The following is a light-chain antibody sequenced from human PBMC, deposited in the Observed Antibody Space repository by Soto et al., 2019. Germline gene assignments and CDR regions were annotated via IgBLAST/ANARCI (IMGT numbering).Light chain of an antibody. CDR2: LGS. CDR1: QSLLHGNGYNY. V-gene: IGKV2-28*01. CDR3: MQALQSPWT. J-gene: IGKJ1*01. Sequence: DIVMTQSPLSLPVTPGEPASISCRSSQSLLHGNGYNYLDWYLQKPGQSPQLLIYLGSNRASGVPDRLSGSGSGTEFTLKISRVEAEDVGVYYCMQALQSPWTFGQGTKVEIK.